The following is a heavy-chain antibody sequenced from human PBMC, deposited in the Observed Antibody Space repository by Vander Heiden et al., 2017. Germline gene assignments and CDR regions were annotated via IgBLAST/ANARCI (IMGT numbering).Heavy chain of an antibody. CDR2: ISGSGAST. J-gene: IGHJ4*02. Sequence: EVQLLESGGDLVQPGGSLRLSCAASGFTFSSYAMSWVRQAPGKGLEWVSAISGSGASTYYADSVKGRFTVSRDNPKNTLYLQIKRMRAEETAVYYCAKDRCGSTVTHFDYWGQGTMVTVYS. V-gene: IGHV3-23*01. CDR3: AKDRCGSTVTHFDY. CDR1: GFTFSSYA. D-gene: IGHD4-4*01.